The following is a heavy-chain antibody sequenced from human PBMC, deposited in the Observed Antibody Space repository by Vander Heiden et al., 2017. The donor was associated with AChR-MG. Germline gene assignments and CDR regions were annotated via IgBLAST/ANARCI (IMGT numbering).Heavy chain of an antibody. CDR3: ARGIGSSWYEYYYGMDV. Sequence: QVQLQQWGAGLLQPSETLSLTCAVYGGSFSGYYWSWIRQPPGKGLEWIGEINHSGSTNYNPSLKSRVTISVDTSKNQFSLKLSSVTAADTAVYYCARGIGSSWYEYYYGMDVWGQGTTVTVSS. D-gene: IGHD6-13*01. CDR2: INHSGST. V-gene: IGHV4-34*01. J-gene: IGHJ6*02. CDR1: GGSFSGYY.